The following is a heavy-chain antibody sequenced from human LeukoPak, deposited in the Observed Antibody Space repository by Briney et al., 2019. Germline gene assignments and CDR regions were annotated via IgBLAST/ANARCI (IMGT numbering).Heavy chain of an antibody. Sequence: GSLRLSCEASGFTFSNYAMSWVRQAPGKGLEWVSAISGSGGSTYYADSVKGRFTISRDNSRNTLYLQMNSLRAEDTAVYYCAKDGHYYGSGSTHFDYWGQGTLVTVSS. CDR2: ISGSGGST. CDR3: AKDGHYYGSGSTHFDY. J-gene: IGHJ4*02. V-gene: IGHV3-23*01. D-gene: IGHD3-10*01. CDR1: GFTFSNYA.